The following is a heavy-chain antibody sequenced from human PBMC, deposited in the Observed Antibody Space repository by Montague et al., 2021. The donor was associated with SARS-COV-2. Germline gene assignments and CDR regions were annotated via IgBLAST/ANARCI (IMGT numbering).Heavy chain of an antibody. CDR2: IHHSGDT. Sequence: SETLSLTCGVSGDSIISTNWWSWVRRPPGKGLEWIGEIHHSGDTNYNPSSKSRVTISVDQSKNQYSLELNFVTAAATALYYCLRAGGFDNRPPVWGQGVLVIVSS. CDR1: GDSIISTNW. V-gene: IGHV4-4*02. D-gene: IGHD3-10*01. J-gene: IGHJ4*02. CDR3: LRAGGFDNRPPV.